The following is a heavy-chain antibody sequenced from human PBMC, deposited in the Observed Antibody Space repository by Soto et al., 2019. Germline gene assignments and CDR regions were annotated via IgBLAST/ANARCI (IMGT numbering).Heavy chain of an antibody. Sequence: QVQLVESGGGVVQPGRSLRLSCAASGFTFSSYAMHWVRQAPGKGLEWVAVISYDGSNKYYADSVKGRFTISRDNSKNTLYLQMNSLRAEDTAVYYCARDHYYDQPAAYYYYGMDVWGQGTTVTVSS. D-gene: IGHD3-22*01. J-gene: IGHJ6*02. CDR3: ARDHYYDQPAAYYYYGMDV. CDR2: ISYDGSNK. CDR1: GFTFSSYA. V-gene: IGHV3-30-3*01.